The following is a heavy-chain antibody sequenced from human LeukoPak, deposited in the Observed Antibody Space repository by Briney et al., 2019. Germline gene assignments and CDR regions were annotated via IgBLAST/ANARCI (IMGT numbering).Heavy chain of an antibody. J-gene: IGHJ3*02. D-gene: IGHD4-17*01. CDR3: ARGPYGDYVDAFDI. CDR1: GFTFSIYW. Sequence: GGSLRLSCAASGFTFSIYWMSWVRQAPGRGLEWVANIKQDGSERYYVDSVKGRFTLSRDNAKNSLYLQMNSLRAEDTAVYYCARGPYGDYVDAFDIWGQGTMVTVSS. V-gene: IGHV3-7*03. CDR2: IKQDGSER.